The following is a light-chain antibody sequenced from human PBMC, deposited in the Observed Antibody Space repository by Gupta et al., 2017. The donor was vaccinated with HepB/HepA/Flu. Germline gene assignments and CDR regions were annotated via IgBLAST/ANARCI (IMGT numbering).Light chain of an antibody. V-gene: IGLV1-40*01. J-gene: IGLJ2*01. CDR1: TSNIGTGYD. CDR2: GNL. CDR3: QSVDISRSGVV. Sequence: SVLPPPPSVSGAPGQRVPISCTGSTSNIGTGYDVHWYQHLPGTAPKLLLYGNLLRPAGGPARFSGSKSGTSATLAITGLQAEDEAYYYCQSVDISRSGVVFGGGTKLTVL.